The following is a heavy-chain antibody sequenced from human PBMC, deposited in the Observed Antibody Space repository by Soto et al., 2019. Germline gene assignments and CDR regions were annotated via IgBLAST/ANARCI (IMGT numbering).Heavy chain of an antibody. CDR1: GFTLSSYG. J-gene: IGHJ5*02. V-gene: IGHV3-33*01. CDR3: ARSKQQLDWFDP. CDR2: IWYDGSNK. D-gene: IGHD6-13*01. Sequence: PGGSLRLSCAASGFTLSSYGMHWVRQAPGKGLEWVAVIWYDGSNKYYADSVKGRFTISRDNSKNTLYLQMNSLRAEDTAVYYCARSKQQLDWFDPWGQGTLVTVSS.